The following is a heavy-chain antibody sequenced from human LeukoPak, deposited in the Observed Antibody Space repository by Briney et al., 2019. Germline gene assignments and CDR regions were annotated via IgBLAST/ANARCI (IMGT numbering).Heavy chain of an antibody. V-gene: IGHV4-4*07. Sequence: PETLSLTCTVSGGSISSYYWSWIRQPAGKGLEWIGRIYTSGSTNYNPSLKSRVTISVDKSKTQFSLKLSSVTAADTAMYYCATAMATYSGTFDIWGQGTMVTVSS. D-gene: IGHD5-24*01. CDR1: GGSISSYY. CDR3: ATAMATYSGTFDI. J-gene: IGHJ3*02. CDR2: IYTSGST.